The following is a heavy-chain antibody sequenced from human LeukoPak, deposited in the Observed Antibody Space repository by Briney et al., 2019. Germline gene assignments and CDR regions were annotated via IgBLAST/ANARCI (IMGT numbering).Heavy chain of an antibody. J-gene: IGHJ4*02. V-gene: IGHV4-4*07. CDR2: IYTGGST. D-gene: IGHD5-12*01. CDR3: ASHSGGYAY. Sequence: SETLSLTCTVSGVSVTTYYWSWIRQPAGKGLEWIGRIYTGGSTYYNPSLKSRVTISVDTSKNQFSLKLSSVTAADTAVYYCASHSGGYAYWGQGTLVTVSS. CDR1: GVSVTTYY.